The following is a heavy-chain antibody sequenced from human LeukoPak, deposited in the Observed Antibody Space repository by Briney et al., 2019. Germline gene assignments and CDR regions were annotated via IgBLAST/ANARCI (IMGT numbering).Heavy chain of an antibody. CDR2: MNPNSGNT. CDR1: GYTFTSYD. J-gene: IGHJ3*02. V-gene: IGHV1-8*03. CDR3: ARALVGANDAFDI. Sequence: ASVKVSCKASGYTFTSYDINWVRQATGQGLEWMGWMNPNSGNTGYAQKFQGRVTITRNTSISTAYMELSGLRSEDTAVYYCARALVGANDAFDIWGQGTMVTVSP. D-gene: IGHD1-26*01.